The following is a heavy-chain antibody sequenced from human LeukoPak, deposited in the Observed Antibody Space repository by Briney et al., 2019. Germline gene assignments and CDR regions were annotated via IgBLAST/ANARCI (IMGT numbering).Heavy chain of an antibody. D-gene: IGHD3-22*01. Sequence: GGSLRLSCAASGFTFSTYWMHWVRQAPGKGLVWVSRIKSDGSTNCADSVKGRFTISRDNAKNTVSLQMNSLRPEDTGVYYCARAPSEIGGYYPEYFRHWGQGTLVTVSS. CDR2: IKSDGST. CDR1: GFTFSTYW. CDR3: ARAPSEIGGYYPEYFRH. J-gene: IGHJ1*01. V-gene: IGHV3-74*01.